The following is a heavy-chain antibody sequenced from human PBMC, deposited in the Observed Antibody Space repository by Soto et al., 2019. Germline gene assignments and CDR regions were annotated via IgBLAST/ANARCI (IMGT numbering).Heavy chain of an antibody. Sequence: ASVKVSCKASGYTFTGYYMHWVRQAPGQGLEWMGWINPNSGGTNYAQKFQGWVTMTRDTSISTAYMELSRLRSDDTAVYYCARGTSSWPYYYYVLAVWGQGTTVTGSS. D-gene: IGHD6-13*01. CDR2: INPNSGGT. CDR1: GYTFTGYY. V-gene: IGHV1-2*04. J-gene: IGHJ6*02. CDR3: ARGTSSWPYYYYVLAV.